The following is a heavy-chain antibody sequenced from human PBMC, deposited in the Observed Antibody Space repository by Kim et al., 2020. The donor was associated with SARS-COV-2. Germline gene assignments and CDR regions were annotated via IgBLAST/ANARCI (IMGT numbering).Heavy chain of an antibody. CDR3: ARFLSPYIAAAGTRYYYGMDV. V-gene: IGHV6-1*01. D-gene: IGHD6-13*01. Sequence: SQTLSLTCAISGDSVSSNSAAWNWIRQSPSRGLEWLGRTYYRSKWYNDYAVSVKSRITINPDTSKNQFSLQLNSVTTEDTAVYYCARFLSPYIAAAGTRYYYGMDVWGQGTTVTVSS. CDR1: GDSVSSNSAA. CDR2: TYYRSKWYN. J-gene: IGHJ6*02.